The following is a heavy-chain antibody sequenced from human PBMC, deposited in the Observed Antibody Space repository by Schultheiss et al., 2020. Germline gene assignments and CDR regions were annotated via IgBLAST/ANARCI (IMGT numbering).Heavy chain of an antibody. CDR3: VRGRRNYPYGMDV. J-gene: IGHJ6*02. V-gene: IGHV4-61*08. D-gene: IGHD1-7*01. CDR2: INHSGST. CDR1: GGSISSGGYY. Sequence: SQTLSLTCTVSGGSISSGGYYWSWIRQHPGKGLEWIGEINHSGSTNYNPSLKSRVTISVDTSKNQFSLKLSSVTAADTAVYYCVRGRRNYPYGMDVWGQGTTVTVSS.